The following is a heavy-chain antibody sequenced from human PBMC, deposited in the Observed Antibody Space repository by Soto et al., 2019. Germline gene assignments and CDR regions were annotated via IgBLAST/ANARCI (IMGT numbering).Heavy chain of an antibody. CDR1: GGTFSSYA. J-gene: IGHJ3*02. D-gene: IGHD4-17*01. V-gene: IGHV1-69*13. CDR2: IIPIFGTA. CDR3: AREYDYGAAFDI. Sequence: SVKVSCKASGGTFSSYAISWVRQAPGQGLEWMGGIIPIFGTANYAQKFQGRVTITADESTSTAYMELSSLRSEDTAVYYCAREYDYGAAFDIWGQGTMVTVSS.